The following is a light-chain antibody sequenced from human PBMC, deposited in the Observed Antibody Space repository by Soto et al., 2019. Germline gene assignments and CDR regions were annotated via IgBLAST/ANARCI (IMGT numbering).Light chain of an antibody. CDR2: DAS. Sequence: DIQMTQSPSTLSASVGDRVTITCRASRGISNWLAWYQQRPGIAPKLLIFDASILQCGVPSRFSGSGSGTEFTLSISRLQTDDFATYYCQQYGSFSPITFGGGTKVEI. J-gene: IGKJ4*01. V-gene: IGKV1-5*01. CDR3: QQYGSFSPIT. CDR1: RGISNW.